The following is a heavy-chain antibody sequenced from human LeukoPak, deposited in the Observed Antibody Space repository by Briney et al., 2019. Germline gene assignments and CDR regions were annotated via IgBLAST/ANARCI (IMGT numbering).Heavy chain of an antibody. CDR3: ASSSYYGSRNFDP. CDR2: INHSGST. D-gene: IGHD3-10*01. CDR1: GGSLSGYY. Sequence: SETLSLTCAVYGGSLSGYYWSWIRQPPGKGLEWIGEINHSGSTNYNPSLKSRVTISVDTSKNQFSLKLSSVTAADTAVYYCASSSYYGSRNFDPWGQGTLVTVSS. V-gene: IGHV4-34*01. J-gene: IGHJ5*02.